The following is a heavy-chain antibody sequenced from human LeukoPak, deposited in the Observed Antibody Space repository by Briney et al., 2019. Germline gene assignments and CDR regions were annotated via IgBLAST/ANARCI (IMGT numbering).Heavy chain of an antibody. D-gene: IGHD3-9*01. J-gene: IGHJ3*02. CDR2: INPSGGST. CDR3: ARDRNILRYFDWSDAFDI. Sequence: ASVKVSCKASGYTFTSYYMHWVRQAPGQGLEWMGIINPSGGSTSYAQKFQGRVTITRDTSASTAYMELSSLRSEDTAVYYCARDRNILRYFDWSDAFDIWGQGTMVTVSS. CDR1: GYTFTSYY. V-gene: IGHV1-46*01.